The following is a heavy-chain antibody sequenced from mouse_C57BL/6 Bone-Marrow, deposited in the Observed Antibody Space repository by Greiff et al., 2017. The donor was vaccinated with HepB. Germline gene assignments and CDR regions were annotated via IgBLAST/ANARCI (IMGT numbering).Heavy chain of an antibody. CDR2: YPGSGNTH. J-gene: IGHJ4*01. CDR1: YTFTDYYM. Sequence: VQLQQSGPELVKPGASVKMSCKASGYTFTDYYMHWVKQKPGQGLEWIGEIYPGSGNTHYNEKFKGKATLTADTSSSTAYMQLSSLTSADSAVYFCARWLLSYAMDYWGQGTSVTVSS. D-gene: IGHD2-3*01. V-gene: IGHV1-83*01. CDR3: RWLLSYAMDY.